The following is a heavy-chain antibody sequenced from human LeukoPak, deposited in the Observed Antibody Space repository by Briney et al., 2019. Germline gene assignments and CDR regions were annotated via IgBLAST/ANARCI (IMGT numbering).Heavy chain of an antibody. CDR1: GFTFSSYS. V-gene: IGHV3-48*01. Sequence: PGGSPRLSCAASGFTFSSYSMNWVRQAPGKGLEWVSYISSSSSTIYYADSVKGRFTISGDNAKNSLYLQMNSLRAEDTAVYYCASTSWLQFNAFDIWGQGTMVTVSS. CDR3: ASTSWLQFNAFDI. CDR2: ISSSSSTI. J-gene: IGHJ3*02. D-gene: IGHD5-24*01.